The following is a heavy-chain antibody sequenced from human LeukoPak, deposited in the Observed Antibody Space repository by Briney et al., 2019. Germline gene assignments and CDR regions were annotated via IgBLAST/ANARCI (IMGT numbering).Heavy chain of an antibody. CDR3: ARDGLEYSSSSVNWFDP. V-gene: IGHV1-46*01. J-gene: IGHJ5*02. CDR1: GYTFTSYY. Sequence: ASVKVSCKASGYTFTSYYMHWVRQAPGQGLEWMGIINPSGGSTSYAQKFQGRVTMTRDTSTSTVYMELSSLRSEDTAVYYCARDGLEYSSSSVNWFDPWGQGTLVTVSS. CDR2: INPSGGST. D-gene: IGHD6-6*01.